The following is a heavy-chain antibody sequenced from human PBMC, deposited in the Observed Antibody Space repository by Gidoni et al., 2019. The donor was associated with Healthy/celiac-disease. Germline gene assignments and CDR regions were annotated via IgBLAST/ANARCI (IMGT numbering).Heavy chain of an antibody. CDR2: ISSSSSYI. J-gene: IGHJ6*02. D-gene: IGHD2-2*01. CDR3: ATDLGYCSSTSCYPLNGMDV. V-gene: IGHV3-21*01. CDR1: GFTFSSYS. Sequence: EVQLVESGGGLVKPGGSLRLSCAASGFTFSSYSMNWVRQAPGKGLEWVSSISSSSSYIYYADSVKGRFTISRDNAKNSLYLQMNSLRAEDTAVYYCATDLGYCSSTSCYPLNGMDVWGQGTTVSVSS.